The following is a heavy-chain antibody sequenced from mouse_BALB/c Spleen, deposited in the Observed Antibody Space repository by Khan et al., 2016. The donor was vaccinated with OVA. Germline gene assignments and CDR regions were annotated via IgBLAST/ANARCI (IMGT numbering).Heavy chain of an antibody. D-gene: IGHD2-3*01. Sequence: EVELVESGGGLVQPGGSLKLSCATSGFTFSDYYMYWVRQTPEKRLEWVAYISNRGSTTYYPDTVRGRFTIPRDNAKNTLYLQKSRLRSEDTAMYYCAREGDDGGLAYWGQGTLVTVSA. J-gene: IGHJ3*01. CDR3: AREGDDGGLAY. V-gene: IGHV5-12*02. CDR2: ISNRGSTT. CDR1: GFTFSDYY.